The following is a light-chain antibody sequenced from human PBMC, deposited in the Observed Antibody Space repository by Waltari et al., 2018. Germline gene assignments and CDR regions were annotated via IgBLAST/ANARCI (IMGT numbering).Light chain of an antibody. J-gene: IGKJ2*03. V-gene: IGKV1-16*01. Sequence: DIQMTQSPSSLSASVGDTVTITCRASQGISSNLAWYQQQPGKAPKPLIIYACNWESGMPSRFTASGDGTEFTLAISILQPEHFANYYCQQYNSAPYSFGQGTKVEIK. CDR3: QQYNSAPYS. CDR1: QGISSN. CDR2: YAC.